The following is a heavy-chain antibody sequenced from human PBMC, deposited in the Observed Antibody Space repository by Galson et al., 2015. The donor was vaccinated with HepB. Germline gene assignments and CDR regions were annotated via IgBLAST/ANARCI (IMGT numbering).Heavy chain of an antibody. CDR1: GGTFSSYA. D-gene: IGHD2-15*01. CDR2: IIPNLGIA. CDR3: ARRPPYLGYCSGGSCPDAFDI. J-gene: IGHJ3*02. V-gene: IGHV1-69*04. Sequence: SVKVSCKASGGTFSSYAISWVRQAPGQGLEWMGRIIPNLGIANYAQKFQGRVTITADKSTSTAYMELSSLRSEDTAVYYCARRPPYLGYCSGGSCPDAFDIWGQGTMVTVAS.